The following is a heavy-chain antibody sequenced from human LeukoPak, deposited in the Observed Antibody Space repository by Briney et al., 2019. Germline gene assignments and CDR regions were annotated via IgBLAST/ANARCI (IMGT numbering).Heavy chain of an antibody. V-gene: IGHV4-34*01. CDR1: GGSFSGYY. J-gene: IGHJ4*02. CDR3: ARDRRRYYDSSGYYLDY. Sequence: SETLSLTCAVYGGSFSGYYWSWIRHPPGKGLEWIGEINHSGSTNYNPSLKSRVTISVDTSKNQFSLKLSSVTAADTAVYYCARDRRRYYDSSGYYLDYWGQGTLVTVSS. CDR2: INHSGST. D-gene: IGHD3-22*01.